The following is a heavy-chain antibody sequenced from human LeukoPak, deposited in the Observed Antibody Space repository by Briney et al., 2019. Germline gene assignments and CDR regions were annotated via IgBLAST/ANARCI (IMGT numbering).Heavy chain of an antibody. V-gene: IGHV4-4*07. J-gene: IGHJ5*02. CDR2: IYTSGST. CDR3: ARSDSSSRFDP. Sequence: SETLSLTCTVSGGSISSYYWSWIRQPAGKGMEWIGRIYTSGSTNYNPSLKSRVTISVDTSKNQFSLKLSSVTAADTAVYYCARSDSSSRFDPWGQGTLVTVSS. D-gene: IGHD6-13*01. CDR1: GGSISSYY.